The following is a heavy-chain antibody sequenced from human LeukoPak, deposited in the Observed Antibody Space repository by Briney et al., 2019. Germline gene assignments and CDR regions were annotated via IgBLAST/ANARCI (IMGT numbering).Heavy chain of an antibody. Sequence: SETLSLTCTVSGGSISSSSYYWRWIRQPAGKGLEWIGRIYTSGSTNYNPSLKSRVTISVDTSKNQFSLKLSSVTAADTAVYYCARDSWWTAAGYYYYMDVWGKGTTVTVSS. J-gene: IGHJ6*03. CDR2: IYTSGST. CDR1: GGSISSSSYY. V-gene: IGHV4-61*02. D-gene: IGHD6-13*01. CDR3: ARDSWWTAAGYYYYMDV.